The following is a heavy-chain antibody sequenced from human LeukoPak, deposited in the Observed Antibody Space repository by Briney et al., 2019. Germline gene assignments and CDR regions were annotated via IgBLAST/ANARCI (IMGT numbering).Heavy chain of an antibody. J-gene: IGHJ6*02. V-gene: IGHV3-7*01. CDR2: IRQDGSEQ. CDR1: GFTFSTYW. Sequence: GGSLRLSCAASGFTFSTYWMSWVRQAPGKGLEWVANIRQDGSEQYYVDSVKGRFTISRDNAKHSLFLQMNSLRAEDTAVYYCARGYGMDVWGQGTTVTVSS. CDR3: ARGYGMDV.